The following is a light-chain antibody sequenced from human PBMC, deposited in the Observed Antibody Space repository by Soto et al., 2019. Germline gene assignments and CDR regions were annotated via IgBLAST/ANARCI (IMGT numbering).Light chain of an antibody. J-gene: IGLJ1*01. CDR1: SSDVGAFNY. CDR2: DVS. V-gene: IGLV2-14*03. Sequence: QSALTQPPSVSWSPGHAITISGSETSSDVGAFNYVSWYQQHPGKAPKLMIYDVSNRPSGVSNRFSGSKSCNTASLTISGLQAEDEADYYCSSYTISGLYVFGTGTKVTV. CDR3: SSYTISGLYV.